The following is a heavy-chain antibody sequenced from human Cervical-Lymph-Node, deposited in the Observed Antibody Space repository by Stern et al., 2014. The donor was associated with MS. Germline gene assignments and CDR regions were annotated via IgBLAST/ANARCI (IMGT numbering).Heavy chain of an antibody. CDR3: VRVGPPLQDAFDI. J-gene: IGHJ3*02. Sequence: EVQLVQSGGGLVQPGGSLRLSCAASGFTFSDHYMDWVRQAPGKGLEWLGRARKKGNSYTTEYAPSVKGKFPISRDDSKNSLYLQMKSLTTEDTAVYYCVRVGPPLQDAFDIWGRGTMVTVYS. CDR1: GFTFSDHY. CDR2: ARKKGNSYTT. V-gene: IGHV3-72*01. D-gene: IGHD1-14*01.